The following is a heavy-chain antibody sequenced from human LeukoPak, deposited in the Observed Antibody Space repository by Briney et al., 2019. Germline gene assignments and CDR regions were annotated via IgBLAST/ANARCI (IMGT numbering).Heavy chain of an antibody. J-gene: IGHJ4*02. Sequence: SETLSLTCTVSGGSISSYYWSWILQPPGKGLEWIGYIYYSGSTNYNPSLKSRVTISVDTSKNQFSLKLSSVTAADTAVYYCARSWGYSSSDTFDYWGQGTLVTVSS. CDR2: IYYSGST. D-gene: IGHD6-13*01. CDR3: ARSWGYSSSDTFDY. CDR1: GGSISSYY. V-gene: IGHV4-59*01.